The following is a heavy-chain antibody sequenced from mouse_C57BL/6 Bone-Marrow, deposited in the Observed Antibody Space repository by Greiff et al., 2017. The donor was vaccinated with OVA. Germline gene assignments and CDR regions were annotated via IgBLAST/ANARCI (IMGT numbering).Heavy chain of an antibody. Sequence: EVKVVESGGDLVKPGGSLKLSCAASGFTFSSYGMSWVRQTPDKRLEWVATISSGGSYTYYPDSVKGRFTISRDNAKNTLYLQMSSLKSEDTAMYYCARLDYSSAYWGQGTLVTVSA. V-gene: IGHV5-6*01. CDR3: ARLDYSSAY. D-gene: IGHD1-1*02. J-gene: IGHJ3*01. CDR2: ISSGGSYT. CDR1: GFTFSSYG.